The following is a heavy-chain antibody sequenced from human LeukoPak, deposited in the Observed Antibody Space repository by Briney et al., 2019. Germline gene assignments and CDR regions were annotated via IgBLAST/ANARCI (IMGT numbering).Heavy chain of an antibody. CDR3: ARHSLSGTPGPLDY. J-gene: IGHJ4*02. CDR2: LYPGDSDT. Sequence: GESLKISCKASGYSFTDYWIGWVRQMPGKGLEWMGILYPGDSDTRYSPSSQGQVTITADKSITTAYLQWSSLKASDTAIYFCARHSLSGTPGPLDYWAREPWSPSPQ. V-gene: IGHV5-51*01. CDR1: GYSFTDYW. D-gene: IGHD1-20*01.